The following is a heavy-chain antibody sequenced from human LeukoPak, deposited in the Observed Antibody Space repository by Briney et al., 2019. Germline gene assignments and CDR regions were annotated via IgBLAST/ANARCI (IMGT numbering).Heavy chain of an antibody. CDR1: GFIFSDYN. Sequence: GGSLRLSCAASGFIFSDYNMHWVRQVPGKGLEWVSAILGSGGGTYYTDSVKGRFTISRDNSKNTLYLQMNSLRAEDTAVYYCATTPGAYYYYHMDVWGQGTTVTVSS. CDR2: ILGSGGGT. V-gene: IGHV3-23*01. J-gene: IGHJ6*02. CDR3: ATTPGAYYYYHMDV. D-gene: IGHD3-10*01.